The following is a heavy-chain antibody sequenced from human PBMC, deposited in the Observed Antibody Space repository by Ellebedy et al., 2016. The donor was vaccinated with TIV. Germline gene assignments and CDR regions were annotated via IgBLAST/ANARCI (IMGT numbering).Heavy chain of an antibody. V-gene: IGHV1-69*13. Sequence: SVKVSCXASGYTFTSYGISWVRQAPGQGLEWMGGIIPIFGTANYAQKFQGRVTITADESTSTAYMELSSLRSEDTAVYYCARDQMGAKDYWGQGTLVTVSS. CDR1: GYTFTSYG. CDR3: ARDQMGAKDY. J-gene: IGHJ4*02. D-gene: IGHD1-26*01. CDR2: IIPIFGTA.